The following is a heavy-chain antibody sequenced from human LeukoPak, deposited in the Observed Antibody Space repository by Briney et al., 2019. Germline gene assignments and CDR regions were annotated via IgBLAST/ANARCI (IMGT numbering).Heavy chain of an antibody. CDR1: GFTFSSYG. J-gene: IGHJ6*03. Sequence: GGTLRLSCAASGFTFSSYGMTWVRQAPGMGLEWVSALTYSGGSTYYADSVKGRFTISRDNSKNTLYLQMNSLRAEDTAIYYCAKNGDRGAYCSGGSCYPYYYYYMDVWGKGTTVTISS. CDR2: LTYSGGST. V-gene: IGHV3-23*01. CDR3: AKNGDRGAYCSGGSCYPYYYYYMDV. D-gene: IGHD2-15*01.